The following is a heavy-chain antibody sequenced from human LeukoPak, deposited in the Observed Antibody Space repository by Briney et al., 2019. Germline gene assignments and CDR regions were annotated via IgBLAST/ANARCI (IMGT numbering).Heavy chain of an antibody. CDR2: INPSGGST. V-gene: IGHV1-46*01. CDR3: ARTDCTNGVCYIPYFDY. J-gene: IGHJ4*02. CDR1: GYTFTSYY. D-gene: IGHD2-8*01. Sequence: ASVKVSCKPSGYTFTSYYMHWVRQAPGQGLEWMGIINPSGGSTSYAQKFQGTVTMTRDQSTSTVYMELSSLRSADTAVYYCARTDCTNGVCYIPYFDYWGQGTLVTVSS.